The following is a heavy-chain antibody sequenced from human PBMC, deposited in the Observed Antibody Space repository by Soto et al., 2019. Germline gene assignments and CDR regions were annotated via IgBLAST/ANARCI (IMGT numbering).Heavy chain of an antibody. CDR3: ARDPPFIKYDFYYYYGMDV. J-gene: IGHJ6*01. CDR1: GFTFSSYG. Sequence: GGSLRLSCAASGFTFSSYGMHWVRQAPGKGLEWVAVIWYDGSNKYYADSVKGRFTISRDNSKNTLYLQMNSLRAEDTAVYYCARDPPFIKYDFYYYYGMDVSGQRTSDPGSS. V-gene: IGHV3-33*01. CDR2: IWYDGSNK.